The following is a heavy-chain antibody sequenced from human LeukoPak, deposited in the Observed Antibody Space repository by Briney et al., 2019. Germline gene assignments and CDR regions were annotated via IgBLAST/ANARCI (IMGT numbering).Heavy chain of an antibody. CDR1: GYSISSGYY. V-gene: IGHV4-38-2*02. CDR2: IYHSGST. Sequence: SETLSLTCTVSGYSISSGYYWGWIRQPPGKGLEWIGSIYHSGSTYYNPSLKSRVTISVDTSKNQFSLKLSSVTAADTAVYYCARELAGYYFDYWGQGTLVTVSS. D-gene: IGHD3-9*01. J-gene: IGHJ4*02. CDR3: ARELAGYYFDY.